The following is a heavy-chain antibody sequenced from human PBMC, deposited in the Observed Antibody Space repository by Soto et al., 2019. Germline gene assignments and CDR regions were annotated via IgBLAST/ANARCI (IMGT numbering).Heavy chain of an antibody. J-gene: IGHJ6*02. CDR1: GGSFSGYY. CDR3: ARASFGTVAGTMYYGMDV. D-gene: IGHD6-19*01. CDR2: INHSGSA. V-gene: IGHV4-34*01. Sequence: SETLSLTCYVYGGSFSGYYWRWIRHPPGLCLEWIGEINHSGSANYKLSLKSRVTISVATSKNQFSLKLSSVTAADTAVYYCARASFGTVAGTMYYGMDVWGQGTTVTVSS.